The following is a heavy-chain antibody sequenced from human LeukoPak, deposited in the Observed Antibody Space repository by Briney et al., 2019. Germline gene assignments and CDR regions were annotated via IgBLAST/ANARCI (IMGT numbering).Heavy chain of an antibody. CDR1: GDSISSRSYY. CDR2: FYYSGST. V-gene: IGHV4-39*01. J-gene: IGHJ3*02. CDR3: ASHAHSGYSGYENAFDI. Sequence: SETLSLTCIVSGDSISSRSYYWDWIRQPPGKGLEWIGRFYYSGSTYYNPSLKSRVTISVDTSNNQFSLKLSSVPATDTAVYYCASHAHSGYSGYENAFDIWGQGTMVTVSS. D-gene: IGHD5-12*01.